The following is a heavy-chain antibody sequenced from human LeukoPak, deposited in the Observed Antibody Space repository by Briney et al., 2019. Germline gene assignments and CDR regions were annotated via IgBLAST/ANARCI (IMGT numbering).Heavy chain of an antibody. Sequence: SETLSLTCTVSGGSISSYYWSWIRQPPGKGLEWIGYIYYSGNTNYNPSLKSRLTISVDTSKNQFSLKLSSVTAADTAVYYCARALLLWFGEPHFDYWGQGTLVTVSS. D-gene: IGHD3-10*01. V-gene: IGHV4-59*01. CDR1: GGSISSYY. CDR2: IYYSGNT. J-gene: IGHJ4*02. CDR3: ARALLLWFGEPHFDY.